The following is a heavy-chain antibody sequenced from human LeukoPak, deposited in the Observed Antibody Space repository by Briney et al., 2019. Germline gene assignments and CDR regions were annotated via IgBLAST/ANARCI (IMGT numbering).Heavy chain of an antibody. V-gene: IGHV4-38-2*01. J-gene: IGHJ3*02. CDR2: IYHSGST. D-gene: IGHD4-17*01. Sequence: SETLSLTCAVSGYSISSGYYWGWIRQPPGKGLEWIGSIYHSGSTYYNPSLKSRVTISVDTSKNQFSLKLSSVTAADTAVYYCARLSDYGAFDIWGQGTMVTVSS. CDR3: ARLSDYGAFDI. CDR1: GYSISSGYY.